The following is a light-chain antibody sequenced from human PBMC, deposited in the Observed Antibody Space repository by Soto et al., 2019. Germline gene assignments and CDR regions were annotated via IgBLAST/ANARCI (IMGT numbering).Light chain of an antibody. J-gene: IGKJ4*01. CDR2: GAS. CDR1: QSVGSN. V-gene: IGKV3-15*01. Sequence: EIVMTQSPATLSVSPGGRATLSCRASQSVGSNLAWYQQTPGQAPRLLFYGASTRATGFPARFSGSGSGTEFTLTISSLQSEDFAVYYCQQYKNWPLTFGGGTRVEIK. CDR3: QQYKNWPLT.